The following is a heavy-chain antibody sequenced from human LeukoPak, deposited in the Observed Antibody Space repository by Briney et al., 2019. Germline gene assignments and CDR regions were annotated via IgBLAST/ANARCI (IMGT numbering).Heavy chain of an antibody. V-gene: IGHV3-30*02. CDR2: IQYDGSNK. CDR3: ARDRGAAANDY. Sequence: GGSLRHSCATSDSTFSGYGIHWVRQAPGKGLGWVAFIQYDGSNKYYADSVQGRFTISRDNAKNSLYLQANSLRAEDTAVYYCARDRGAAANDYWGQGTLVTVSS. D-gene: IGHD6-13*01. CDR1: DSTFSGYG. J-gene: IGHJ4*02.